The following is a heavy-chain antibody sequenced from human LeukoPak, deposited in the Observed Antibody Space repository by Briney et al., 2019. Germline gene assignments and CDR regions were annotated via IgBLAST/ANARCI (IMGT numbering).Heavy chain of an antibody. CDR3: ARGGGGYDPWGNAFDI. Sequence: GESLRISCKGSGYSFTSYWIGWVRQMPGKGLEWMGIIYPGDSDTRYSPSFQGQVTISADKSISTAYLQWSSLKASDTAMYYCARGGGGYDPWGNAFDIWGQGTMVTVSS. CDR2: IYPGDSDT. CDR1: GYSFTSYW. J-gene: IGHJ3*02. V-gene: IGHV5-51*01. D-gene: IGHD5-12*01.